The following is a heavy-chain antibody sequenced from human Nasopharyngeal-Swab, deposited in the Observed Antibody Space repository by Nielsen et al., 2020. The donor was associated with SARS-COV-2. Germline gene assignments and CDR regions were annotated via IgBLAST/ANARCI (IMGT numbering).Heavy chain of an antibody. CDR2: IKQDGSEK. D-gene: IGHD1-26*01. Sequence: GGSLRLSCSASGFTFSSYLMSWVRQAPGKGLEWVANIKQDGSEKYYVDSVKGRFTISRDNAKNSLYLQMNSLRAEDTAVYYCAVGAAQVDYWGQGTLVTVSS. V-gene: IGHV3-7*05. CDR3: AVGAAQVDY. CDR1: GFTFSSYL. J-gene: IGHJ4*02.